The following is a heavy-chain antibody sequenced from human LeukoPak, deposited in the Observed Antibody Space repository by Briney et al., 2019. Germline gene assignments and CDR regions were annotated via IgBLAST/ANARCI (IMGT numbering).Heavy chain of an antibody. CDR3: ARDGSPNYGYYAFFDN. CDR1: GFTFSSYW. V-gene: IGHV3-7*01. Sequence: GGSLRLSCAASGFTFSSYWMNWVRQAPGKGLEWVANIKQDGSEKYYVDSVKGRFTISRDNAKNSLILQTSSLTVADTGIYYCARDGSPNYGYYAFFDNWGQGTLVTVSS. D-gene: IGHD1-26*01. CDR2: IKQDGSEK. J-gene: IGHJ4*02.